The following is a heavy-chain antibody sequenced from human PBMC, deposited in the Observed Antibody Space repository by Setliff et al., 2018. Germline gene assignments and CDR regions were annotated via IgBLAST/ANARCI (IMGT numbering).Heavy chain of an antibody. CDR1: GYTFTSYG. Sequence: ASVKVSCKASGYTFTSYGISWVRQAPGQGLEWMGWISAYNGNTNYAQKLQGRVTMTTDTSTSTAYMELRSLRSDDTAVYYCARERAGGRGFTFGAIYYYYGMDVWGQGTTVTVSS. CDR2: ISAYNGNT. J-gene: IGHJ6*02. V-gene: IGHV1-18*01. D-gene: IGHD3-16*01. CDR3: ARERAGGRGFTFGAIYYYYGMDV.